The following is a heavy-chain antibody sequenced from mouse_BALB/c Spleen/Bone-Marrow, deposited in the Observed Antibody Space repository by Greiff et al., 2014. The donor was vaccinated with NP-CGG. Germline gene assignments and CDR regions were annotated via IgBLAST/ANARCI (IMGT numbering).Heavy chain of an antibody. Sequence: QVQLQQPGAELVRPGASVTLSCKASGYTFTDYEMYWVKQTPVHGLEWIGTIDPETGDTAYNQKFKGKATLTADKFSNSAYIELRRLTSEDSAVYYCTSRSYYGGAMDYWGQGTSVSVSS. V-gene: IGHV1-15*01. CDR3: TSRSYYGGAMDY. D-gene: IGHD2-1*01. CDR1: GYTFTDYE. J-gene: IGHJ4*01. CDR2: IDPETGDT.